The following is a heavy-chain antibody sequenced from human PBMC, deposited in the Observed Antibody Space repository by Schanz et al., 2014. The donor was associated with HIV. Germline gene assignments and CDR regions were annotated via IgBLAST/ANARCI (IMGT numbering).Heavy chain of an antibody. Sequence: QVYLVQSGPEVKKPGASVKVSCKASGYTFTGYYMHWVRQAPGQGLEWMGWINPSSGGTNYAQKFQGRVTMTRDTSISTAYMELRRLRSDDTAVYYCARDQNVISMVRGVMGGVDYWGQGTLVTVSS. J-gene: IGHJ4*02. D-gene: IGHD3-10*01. V-gene: IGHV1-2*02. CDR2: INPSSGGT. CDR3: ARDQNVISMVRGVMGGVDY. CDR1: GYTFTGYY.